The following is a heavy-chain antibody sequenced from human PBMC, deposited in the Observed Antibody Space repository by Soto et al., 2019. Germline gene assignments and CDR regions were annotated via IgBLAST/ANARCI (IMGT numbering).Heavy chain of an antibody. CDR3: TKANRYCSGANCFTFDY. Sequence: SLRLSCTASGFTFSNYAMNLVRQAPGKGLEWVSTFSSGGGGTYYADSVKGRFTISRDNSKNTLSLQMNSLRAEDTAVYYCTKANRYCSGANCFTFDYWGLGTLVTVSS. CDR2: FSSGGGGT. CDR1: GFTFSNYA. J-gene: IGHJ4*02. D-gene: IGHD2-15*01. V-gene: IGHV3-23*01.